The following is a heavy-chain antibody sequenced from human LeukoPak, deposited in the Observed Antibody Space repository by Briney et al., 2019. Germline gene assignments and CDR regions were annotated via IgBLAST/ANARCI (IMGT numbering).Heavy chain of an antibody. CDR1: GHTFTGYY. V-gene: IGHV1-2*06. Sequence: ASGKVSCKASGHTFTGYYMHWVRQAPGQGLEWMGRINPNSGGTNYAQKFQGRVTMTRDTSISTAYMELSRLRSDDTAVYYCASYVGGYRNFHYWGQGTLVTVSS. CDR3: ASYVGGYRNFHY. D-gene: IGHD3-10*01. CDR2: INPNSGGT. J-gene: IGHJ4*02.